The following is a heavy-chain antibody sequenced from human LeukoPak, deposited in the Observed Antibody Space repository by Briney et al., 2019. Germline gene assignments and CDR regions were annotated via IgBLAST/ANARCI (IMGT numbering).Heavy chain of an antibody. Sequence: GGSLRLSCAASGFTFSSYGMSWVRQAPGKGLEWVSAISGSGGSTYYADSVKGRFTVSRDKSKNTLYLQMNSLRGEDTAVYYCAKAPHERWELLDPWGQGTLVTVSS. CDR1: GFTFSSYG. CDR2: ISGSGGST. V-gene: IGHV3-23*01. J-gene: IGHJ5*02. CDR3: AKAPHERWELLDP. D-gene: IGHD1-26*01.